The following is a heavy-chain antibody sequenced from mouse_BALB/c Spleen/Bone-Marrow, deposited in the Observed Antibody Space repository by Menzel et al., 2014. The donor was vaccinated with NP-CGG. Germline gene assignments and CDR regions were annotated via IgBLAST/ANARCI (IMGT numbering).Heavy chain of an antibody. CDR3: ARGGSSYGWYFDV. Sequence: VQLQQSGAELVKPGASVKLSCTASGLNIKDTYMHWVKQRPEQGLEWIGRIDPANGNTKYDPKFQGKATITADTSSNTAYLQLSSLTSEDTAVYYCARGGSSYGWYFDVWGVGTTVTVSS. V-gene: IGHV14-3*02. J-gene: IGHJ1*01. D-gene: IGHD1-1*01. CDR2: IDPANGNT. CDR1: GLNIKDTY.